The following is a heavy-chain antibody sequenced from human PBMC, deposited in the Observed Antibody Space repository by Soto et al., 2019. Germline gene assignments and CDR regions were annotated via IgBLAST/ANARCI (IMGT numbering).Heavy chain of an antibody. Sequence: QLQLRESGPGLVKPSETLSLTCTVSGGSISGGVGGLYYWSWIRQPPGKGLEWIGYIYDSGSTYYNPSLSSRLTISVDTSKNQFSLRLSSVTAADTALYYRAREVIPLTTDWYFDLWGRGTLVTVSS. D-gene: IGHD4-17*01. J-gene: IGHJ2*01. CDR2: IYDSGST. CDR1: GGSISGGVGGLYY. V-gene: IGHV4-30-4*01. CDR3: AREVIPLTTDWYFDL.